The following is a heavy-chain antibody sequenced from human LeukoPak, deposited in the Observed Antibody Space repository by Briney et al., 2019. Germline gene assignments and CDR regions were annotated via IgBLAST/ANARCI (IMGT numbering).Heavy chain of an antibody. CDR3: AKDYSRSDDSGTEKDLPFDY. Sequence: PGGSLRLSCAASGFTFSSYGMHWVRQAPGKGLEWVAVISYDGSKKYYADSVKGRFTISRDNSKNTLYLQMNSLRAEDTAVYYCAKDYSRSDDSGTEKDLPFDYWGQGTLVTVSS. CDR1: GFTFSSYG. V-gene: IGHV3-30*18. J-gene: IGHJ4*02. D-gene: IGHD3-10*01. CDR2: ISYDGSKK.